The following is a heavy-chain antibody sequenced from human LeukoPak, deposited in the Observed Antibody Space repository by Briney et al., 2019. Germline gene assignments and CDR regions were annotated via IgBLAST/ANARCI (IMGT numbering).Heavy chain of an antibody. D-gene: IGHD6-13*01. Sequence: SETLSLTCTVSGGSISSYYWAWIRQPAGRGLEWIGRIYIAESTNYNPSLTSRVTMSVDTSKNQFSLKLNSVTAADTAVYYCARQNSSWYFDYWGQGTLVTVSS. CDR3: ARQNSSWYFDY. V-gene: IGHV4-4*07. CDR2: IYIAEST. CDR1: GGSISSYY. J-gene: IGHJ4*02.